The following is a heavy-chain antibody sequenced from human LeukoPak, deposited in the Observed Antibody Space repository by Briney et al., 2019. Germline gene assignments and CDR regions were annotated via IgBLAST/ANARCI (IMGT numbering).Heavy chain of an antibody. CDR3: ARDVLTGYPNWFDP. J-gene: IGHJ5*02. D-gene: IGHD3-9*01. V-gene: IGHV3-7*03. CDR1: GFTSSSYW. CDR2: IKQDGSEE. Sequence: GGTLRLSCAASGFTSSSYWMSWVRQAPGKGLEWVANIKQDGSEEYYVDSVKGRFTISRDNAKNSLYLQMNSLRAEDTAVYYCARDVLTGYPNWFDPWGQGTLVTVSS.